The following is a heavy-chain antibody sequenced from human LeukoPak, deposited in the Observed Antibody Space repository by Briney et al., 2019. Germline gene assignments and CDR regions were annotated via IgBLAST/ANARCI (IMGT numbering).Heavy chain of an antibody. CDR2: ISSNSAYT. D-gene: IGHD2-15*01. Sequence: KPGGSLRLSCAASGFIFSNHNMNWVRQAPGKGLEWVSSISSNSAYTYYADSVRRRFTFSRDNPKNSLHLQMNSLRAEDTGVYYCARGGLCSGGACRRDYWGQGILVTVSS. CDR1: GFIFSNHN. J-gene: IGHJ4*02. V-gene: IGHV3-21*01. CDR3: ARGGLCSGGACRRDY.